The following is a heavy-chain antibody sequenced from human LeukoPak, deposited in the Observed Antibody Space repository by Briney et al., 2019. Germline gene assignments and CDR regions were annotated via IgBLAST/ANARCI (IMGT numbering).Heavy chain of an antibody. V-gene: IGHV4-39*01. J-gene: IGHJ6*03. CDR3: ARHAGDYDILTGYYPSYYYYYMDV. D-gene: IGHD3-9*01. Sequence: SETLSLTCTVSGGSISSSSYYWGWIRQPPGKGLEWIGSIYYSGSTYYNPSLKSRVTISVDTSKNQFSLKLSSVTAADTAVYYCARHAGDYDILTGYYPSYYYYYMDVWGKGTTVTVSS. CDR2: IYYSGST. CDR1: GGSISSSSYY.